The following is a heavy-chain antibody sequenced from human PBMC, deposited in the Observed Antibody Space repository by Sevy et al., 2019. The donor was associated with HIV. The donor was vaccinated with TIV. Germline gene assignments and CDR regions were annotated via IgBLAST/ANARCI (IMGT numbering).Heavy chain of an antibody. V-gene: IGHV3-33*01. Sequence: GGSLRLSCEASGFTFSSYGMHWVRQAPGKGLEWVAVIWYDGSNKYYADSVKGRFTISRDNSKSTLYLQMNSLRAEDTAVYYCARDTCSGGSCYLSYWGQGTLVTVSS. CDR2: IWYDGSNK. CDR1: GFTFSSYG. CDR3: ARDTCSGGSCYLSY. D-gene: IGHD2-15*01. J-gene: IGHJ4*02.